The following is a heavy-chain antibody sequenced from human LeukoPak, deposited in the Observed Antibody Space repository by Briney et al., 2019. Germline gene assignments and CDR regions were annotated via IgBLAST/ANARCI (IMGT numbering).Heavy chain of an antibody. Sequence: SETLSLTCTVSGGSISSYYWSWIRQPPGKGLEWIGYIYYSGSTNYNPSLKSRVTISVDTSKNQFSLKLSSVTAADTAVYYCARSSGNYYDSSGTLEGWGQGTLVTVSS. J-gene: IGHJ4*02. D-gene: IGHD3-22*01. CDR2: IYYSGST. CDR3: ARSSGNYYDSSGTLEG. V-gene: IGHV4-59*01. CDR1: GGSISSYY.